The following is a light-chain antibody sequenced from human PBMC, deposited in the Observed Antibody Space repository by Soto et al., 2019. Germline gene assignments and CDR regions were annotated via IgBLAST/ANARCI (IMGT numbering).Light chain of an antibody. CDR1: LNVNSY. V-gene: IGKV3-11*01. J-gene: IGKJ1*01. CDR2: DAS. Sequence: VLTQSPATLSLSPGERATLSCRASLNVNSYLAWYQQKPGQAPRLLIYDASNRAAGIPARFSDSGSGTDFTLTISSLEPEDFAVYYCQQYGSSRTFGQGTKVDIK. CDR3: QQYGSSRT.